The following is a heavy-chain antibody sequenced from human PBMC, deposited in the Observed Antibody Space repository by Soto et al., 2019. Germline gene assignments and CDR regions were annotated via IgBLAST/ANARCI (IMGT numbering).Heavy chain of an antibody. D-gene: IGHD6-13*01. CDR2: IIPIFGTA. CDR1: GGTFSSYA. CDR3: ATDPNIAAAGTFPYFYYGMDV. V-gene: IGHV1-69*01. Sequence: QVQLVQSGAEVKKPGSSVKVSCKASGGTFSSYAISWVRQAPGQGLEWMGGIIPIFGTANNAQKFQGRVTLTAEASTSTAYMELSSLRSEDTAVYYCATDPNIAAAGTFPYFYYGMDVWGQGTTVTVSS. J-gene: IGHJ6*02.